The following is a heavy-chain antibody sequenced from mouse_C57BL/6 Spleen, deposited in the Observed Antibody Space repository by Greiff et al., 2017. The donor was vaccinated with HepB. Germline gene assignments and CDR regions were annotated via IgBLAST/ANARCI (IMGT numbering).Heavy chain of an antibody. V-gene: IGHV1-42*01. J-gene: IGHJ1*03. CDR2: INPSTGGT. Sequence: EVQLQQSGPELVKPGASVKISCKASGYSFTGYYMNWVKQSPEKSLEWIGEINPSTGGTTYNQKFKAKATLTVDKSSSTAYMQLKSLTSEDSAVYYCARNYLPFTTEWGYFDVWGTGTTVTVSS. CDR1: GYSFTGYY. D-gene: IGHD1-1*01. CDR3: ARNYLPFTTEWGYFDV.